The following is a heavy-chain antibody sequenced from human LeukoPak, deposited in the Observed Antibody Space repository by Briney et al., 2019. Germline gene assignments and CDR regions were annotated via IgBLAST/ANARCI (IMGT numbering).Heavy chain of an antibody. D-gene: IGHD3-9*01. J-gene: IGHJ4*02. CDR1: GGSISSYY. V-gene: IGHV4-59*01. CDR2: IYYSGST. Sequence: PSETLSLTCTVSGGSISSYYWSWIRQPPGKGLEWIGYIYYSGSTNYNPSLKSRGTISVDTSKNQFSLKLSSVTAADTAVYYCAREYYDILTGYYRFDYWGQGTLVTVSS. CDR3: AREYYDILTGYYRFDY.